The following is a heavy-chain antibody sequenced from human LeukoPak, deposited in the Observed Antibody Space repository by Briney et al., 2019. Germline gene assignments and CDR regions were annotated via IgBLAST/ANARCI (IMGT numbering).Heavy chain of an antibody. V-gene: IGHV3-11*04. J-gene: IGHJ4*02. CDR1: GFTFSDYY. CDR3: ARVGGEGGYDILTGYYSFDY. CDR2: ISSSGSTI. Sequence: GSLRPSCAASGFTFSDYYMSWIRQAPGEGLEWVSYISSSGSTIYYADSVKGRFTISRDNAKNSLYLQMNSLRAEDTAVYYCARVGGEGGYDILTGYYSFDYWGQGTLVTVSS. D-gene: IGHD3-9*01.